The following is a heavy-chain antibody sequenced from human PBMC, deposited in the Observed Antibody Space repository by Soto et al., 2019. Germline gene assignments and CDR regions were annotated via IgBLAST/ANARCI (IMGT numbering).Heavy chain of an antibody. D-gene: IGHD1-26*01. CDR3: ARARGTSWYNWFDP. CDR1: GGTFNTSG. J-gene: IGHJ5*02. V-gene: IGHV1-69*13. Sequence: SVKVSCKASGGTFNTSGISWVRQAHGQGIEWMGGIIPLFGTTNYAQRCKGRVTITADESTKTVHMELSSRRFGDTAIYYCARARGTSWYNWFDPWGQGTLVTVSS. CDR2: IIPLFGTT.